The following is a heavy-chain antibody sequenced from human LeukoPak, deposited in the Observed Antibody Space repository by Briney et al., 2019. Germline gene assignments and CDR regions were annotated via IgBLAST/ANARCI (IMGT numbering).Heavy chain of an antibody. CDR1: GGSISSSSYY. V-gene: IGHV4-39*07. J-gene: IGHJ6*03. Sequence: SETLSLTCTVSGGSISSSSYYWGWIRQPPGKGLEWIGSIYYSGSTYYNPSLKSRVTISVDTSKNQFSLKLSFVTAVDTAVYYCARVVWENYYCMDVWGKGTTVTVSS. CDR2: IYYSGST. D-gene: IGHD1-14*01. CDR3: ARVVWENYYCMDV.